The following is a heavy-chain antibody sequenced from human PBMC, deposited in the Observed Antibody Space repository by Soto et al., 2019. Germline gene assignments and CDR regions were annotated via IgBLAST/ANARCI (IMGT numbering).Heavy chain of an antibody. D-gene: IGHD6-13*01. CDR3: ARARATIAAAAIFDY. CDR1: GGSISTSNW. V-gene: IGHV4-4*02. Sequence: SETLSLTCAVSGGSISTSNWWSWVRQPPGKGLEWIGEVYRTGSTNYNPSLESRVTVSIDKSKNQFSLKLTSVTAADTAVYYCARARATIAAAAIFDYWGQGTLVTVSS. J-gene: IGHJ4*02. CDR2: VYRTGST.